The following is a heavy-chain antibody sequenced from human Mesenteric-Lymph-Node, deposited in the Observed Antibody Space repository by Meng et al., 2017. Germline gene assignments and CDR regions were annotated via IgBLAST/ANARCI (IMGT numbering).Heavy chain of an antibody. V-gene: IGHV4-34*01. CDR2: INHSGST. J-gene: IGHJ4*02. CDR3: ARGGGNSWYIDY. D-gene: IGHD6-13*01. CDR1: GGSFSGSY. Sequence: QVQLQQWGAGRVKPSENLDLTCAVHGGSFSGSYWSWIRQPPGKGLEWIGEINHSGSTNYNPSLKSRVTISVDTSKNQFSLKLSSVTAADTAVYYCARGGGNSWYIDYWGQGTLVTVSS.